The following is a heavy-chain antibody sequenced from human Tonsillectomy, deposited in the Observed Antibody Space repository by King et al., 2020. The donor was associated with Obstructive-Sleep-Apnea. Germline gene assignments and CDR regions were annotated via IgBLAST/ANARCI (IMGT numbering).Heavy chain of an antibody. Sequence: VQLVESGVEVKKPGESLRISCKGSGYTFSSYWITWVRQMPGKGLEWMGRMDPSDPQTTYSPSFQGHVTFSAYKSINTAYLQWSSLKASDTAMYYCARPVCGYDTNFDYWGQGTLVTVSS. J-gene: IGHJ4*02. CDR1: GYTFSSYW. CDR2: MDPSDPQT. V-gene: IGHV5-10-1*03. CDR3: ARPVCGYDTNFDY. D-gene: IGHD5-12*01.